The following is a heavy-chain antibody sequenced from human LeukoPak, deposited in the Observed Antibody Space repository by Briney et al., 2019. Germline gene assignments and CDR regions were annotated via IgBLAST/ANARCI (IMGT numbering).Heavy chain of an antibody. J-gene: IGHJ6*02. CDR3: ARDTPYYDFWSPFKPYYGMDV. D-gene: IGHD3-3*01. CDR2: IYYSGST. V-gene: IGHV4-59*01. CDR1: GGSISSYY. Sequence: KPSETLSLTCAVSGGSISSYYWNWIQQPPGKGLEWIGYIYYSGSTNYNPSLKSRVTISVDTSKNQFSLKLSSVTAADTAVYYCARDTPYYDFWSPFKPYYGMDVWGQGTTVTVSS.